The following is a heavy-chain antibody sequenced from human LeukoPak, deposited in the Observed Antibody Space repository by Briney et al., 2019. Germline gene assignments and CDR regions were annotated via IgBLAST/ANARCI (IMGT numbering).Heavy chain of an antibody. CDR2: IFYNGNT. CDR1: GASFSSYY. CDR3: ASAPKYYYDSSGYYYGFDY. Sequence: SETLSLTCTVSGASFSSYYWSWLRQPPGKGLEWIAYIFYNGNTKYNPSLKSRVTISVDTSKNQFSLKLSSVTAADTAVYYCASAPKYYYDSSGYYYGFDYWGQGTLVTVSS. J-gene: IGHJ4*02. V-gene: IGHV4-59*01. D-gene: IGHD3-22*01.